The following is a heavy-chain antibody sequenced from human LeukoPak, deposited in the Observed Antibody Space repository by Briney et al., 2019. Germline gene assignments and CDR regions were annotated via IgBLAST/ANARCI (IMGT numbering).Heavy chain of an antibody. CDR1: GFTFSSYG. V-gene: IGHV3-30*18. D-gene: IGHD3-22*01. CDR2: ISYDGSNK. J-gene: IGHJ6*02. Sequence: GGSLRLSCAASGFTFSSYGMHWVRQAPGEGLEWVAVISYDGSNKYYADSVKGRFTISRDNSKNTLYLQMNSLRAEDTAVYYCAKDGYYDRWSPYYYYGMDVWGQGTTVTVSS. CDR3: AKDGYYDRWSPYYYYGMDV.